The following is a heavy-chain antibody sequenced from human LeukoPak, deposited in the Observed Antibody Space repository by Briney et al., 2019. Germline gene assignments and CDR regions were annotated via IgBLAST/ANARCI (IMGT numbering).Heavy chain of an antibody. V-gene: IGHV1-18*01. CDR2: ISAYNGKT. Sequence: GASVKVSCKASGYTYTSYGISWVRQAPGQGREWMGWISAYNGKTKNAKKVHGRVTMTTDTSTSTVYMELRSLRSDDTAVYYCARDRPDYYDSSAYLRGLYSAFGYWGQGTLVTVSS. CDR3: ARDRPDYYDSSAYLRGLYSAFGY. D-gene: IGHD3-22*01. J-gene: IGHJ4*02. CDR1: GYTYTSYG.